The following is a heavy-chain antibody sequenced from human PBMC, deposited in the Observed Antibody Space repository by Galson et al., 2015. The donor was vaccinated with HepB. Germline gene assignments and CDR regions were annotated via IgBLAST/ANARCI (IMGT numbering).Heavy chain of an antibody. CDR1: GFTFSSYS. Sequence: SLRLSCAASGFTFSSYSMNWVRQAPGKGLEWVSSISSSSSYIYYADSVKGRFTISRDNAKNSLYLQMNSLRAEDTAVYYCARDPHLRRRWLQSDYPDYWGQGTLVTVSS. CDR3: ARDPHLRRRWLQSDYPDY. D-gene: IGHD5-24*01. V-gene: IGHV3-21*01. CDR2: ISSSSSYI. J-gene: IGHJ4*02.